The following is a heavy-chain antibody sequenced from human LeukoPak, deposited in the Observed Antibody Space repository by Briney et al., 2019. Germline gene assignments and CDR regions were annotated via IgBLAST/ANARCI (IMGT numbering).Heavy chain of an antibody. V-gene: IGHV1-2*04. CDR2: INPNSGGT. Sequence: ASVKVSCKASGYTFTNYTLNWVRQAPGQGLEWTGWINPNSGGTNYAQKFQGWVTMTRDTSISTAYMELSRLRSDDTAVYYCARFGRYCSGGSCYSRRYYFDYWGQGTLVTVSS. D-gene: IGHD2-15*01. CDR3: ARFGRYCSGGSCYSRRYYFDY. J-gene: IGHJ4*02. CDR1: GYTFTNYT.